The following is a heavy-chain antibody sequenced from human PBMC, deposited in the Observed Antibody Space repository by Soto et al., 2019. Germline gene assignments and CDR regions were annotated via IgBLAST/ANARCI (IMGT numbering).Heavy chain of an antibody. V-gene: IGHV1-18*04. CDR2: ISAYNGNT. J-gene: IGHJ4*02. Sequence: ASVKVSCKASGYTFTSYGISWVRQAPGQGLEWMGWISAYNGNTNYAQKLQGRVTMTTDTSTXXXXXXXXXXXXXXXXXXYCAXGSGADDSSGYYRRSYDYWGQGTLVTVSS. CDR3: AXGSGADDSSGYYRRSYDY. CDR1: GYTFTSYG. D-gene: IGHD3-22*01.